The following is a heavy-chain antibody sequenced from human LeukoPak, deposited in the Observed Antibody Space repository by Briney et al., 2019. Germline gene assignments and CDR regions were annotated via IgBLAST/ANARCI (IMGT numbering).Heavy chain of an antibody. CDR2: IYTSGST. J-gene: IGHJ4*02. V-gene: IGHV4-61*02. CDR1: GGSISSGSYY. Sequence: KPSETRSLTCTVPGGSISSGSYYWSWIRQPAGKGLEWIGRIYTSGSTNYNPSLKSRVTISVDTSKTQFSLKLSSVTAADTAVYYCARTIVGATDYWGQGTLVTVSS. CDR3: ARTIVGATDY. D-gene: IGHD1-26*01.